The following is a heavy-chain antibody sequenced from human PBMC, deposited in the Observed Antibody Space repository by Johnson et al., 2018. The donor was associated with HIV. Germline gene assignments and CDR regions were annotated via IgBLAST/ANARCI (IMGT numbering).Heavy chain of an antibody. CDR1: GFTFSSYG. Sequence: QVHLVESGGGVVQPGGSLRLSCAASGFTFSSYGMHWVRQAPGKGLEWVAFIRYDGSNKYYADSVKGRFTISRDNSKNTLYLQMNSLRAEDTAVYYCGGSYYYDSSGYYARNAFDVWGQGTVVAVSS. CDR2: IRYDGSNK. J-gene: IGHJ3*01. D-gene: IGHD3-22*01. CDR3: GGSYYYDSSGYYARNAFDV. V-gene: IGHV3-30*02.